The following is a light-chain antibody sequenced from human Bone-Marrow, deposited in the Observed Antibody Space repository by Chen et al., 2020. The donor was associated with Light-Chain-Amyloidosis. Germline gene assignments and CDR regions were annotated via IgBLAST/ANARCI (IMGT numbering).Light chain of an antibody. Sequence: SALTRPASVSGSPGQTITISCTGTSSDVGGDNHVSWYQQHPDNAPKLMIYEVTNRPSWVPDRFSGSKSDNTASLTISGLQTEDEADYFCSSYTITNTLVFGSGTRVTVL. CDR3: SSYTITNTLV. J-gene: IGLJ1*01. CDR1: SSDVGGDNH. V-gene: IGLV2-14*01. CDR2: EVT.